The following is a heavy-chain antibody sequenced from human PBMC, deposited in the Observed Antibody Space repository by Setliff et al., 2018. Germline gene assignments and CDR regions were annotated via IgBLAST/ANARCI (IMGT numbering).Heavy chain of an antibody. V-gene: IGHV7-4-1*02. Sequence: ASVKVSCKASGYTFTTYAIGWMRQAPGQGLEWMGWINTNTGNPSYAQDFTGRFVFSLDTSVSTAYLQISSLKAEDTAIYYCARASRFGTTMWRGDYYMDVWGKGTTVTVSS. CDR1: GYTFTTYA. D-gene: IGHD3-10*01. CDR3: ARASRFGTTMWRGDYYMDV. J-gene: IGHJ6*03. CDR2: INTNTGNP.